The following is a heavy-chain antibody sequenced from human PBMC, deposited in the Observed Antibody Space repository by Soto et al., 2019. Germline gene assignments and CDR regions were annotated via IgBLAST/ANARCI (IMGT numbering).Heavy chain of an antibody. CDR1: GFIFTSYT. Sequence: QVQLVDSGGGVAQPGESLRLSCAASGFIFTSYTLHRVRQAPGRGLEWVALLFANGRSVFYTESVRGRCTISRDNSKNMLYLEMSSLKFEDTAVYYCARERDYFGAVSVPDFWGQGNLVTVSS. V-gene: IGHV3-30*04. J-gene: IGHJ4*02. D-gene: IGHD2-21*01. CDR3: ARERDYFGAVSVPDF. CDR2: LFANGRSV.